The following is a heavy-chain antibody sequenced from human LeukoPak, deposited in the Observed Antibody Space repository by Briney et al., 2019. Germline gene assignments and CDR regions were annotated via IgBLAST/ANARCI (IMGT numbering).Heavy chain of an antibody. CDR1: GGSISSYY. Sequence: SETLSLTCTVSGGSISSYYWSWIRQPPGKGLEWIGYIYYSGTTNYNPSLKSRVTISVDTSKNQFSLKLRSVTAADTAVYYCARGAIFQDYWGQGTLVTISS. CDR3: ARGAIFQDY. V-gene: IGHV4-59*01. J-gene: IGHJ4*02. D-gene: IGHD3-9*01. CDR2: IYYSGTT.